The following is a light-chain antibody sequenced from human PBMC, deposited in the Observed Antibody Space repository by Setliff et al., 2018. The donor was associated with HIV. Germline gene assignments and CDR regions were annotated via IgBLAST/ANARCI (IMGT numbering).Light chain of an antibody. Sequence: QSALTQPASVSGSPGQSITISCTGTSSDVGGYNYVPWYQHHPGKAPKLMIYDVSSRPSGVSNRFSGSKSGNTASLTISGLQAEDEADYYCSSYTSNARVFGTGTKVTVL. CDR3: SSYTSNARV. V-gene: IGLV2-14*03. CDR2: DVS. CDR1: SSDVGGYNY. J-gene: IGLJ1*01.